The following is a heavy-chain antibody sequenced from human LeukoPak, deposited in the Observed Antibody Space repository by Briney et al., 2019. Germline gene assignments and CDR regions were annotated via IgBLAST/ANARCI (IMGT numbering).Heavy chain of an antibody. J-gene: IGHJ3*02. CDR2: IHHSGNT. V-gene: IGHV4-38-2*02. D-gene: IGHD2-2*01. Sequence: SETLSLTCTVSGYSISSGYFWGWVRPPPGRGLEWIGSIHHSGNTYYNPSLKSRVTKSVDMSKNQFSLKLRSVTAADTAVYYCARDLGGYQLLDAYAFDIWGQGTMVTVSS. CDR3: ARDLGGYQLLDAYAFDI. CDR1: GYSISSGYF.